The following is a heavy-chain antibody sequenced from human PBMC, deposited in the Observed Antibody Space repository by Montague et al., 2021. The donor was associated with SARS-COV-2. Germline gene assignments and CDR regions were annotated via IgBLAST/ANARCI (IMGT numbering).Heavy chain of an antibody. D-gene: IGHD3-3*01. J-gene: IGHJ4*02. CDR2: INQDGSEK. CDR1: GFTFSSYW. V-gene: IGHV3-7*01. Sequence: SLRLSCAATGFTFSSYWMSWVRQVPGKGLEWVANINQDGSEKYYVGSVRSRFTISRDNAKNSLSLQMDSLRDEDTAVYYCTTLLERDVDYWGRGTLLTVSS. CDR3: TTLLERDVDY.